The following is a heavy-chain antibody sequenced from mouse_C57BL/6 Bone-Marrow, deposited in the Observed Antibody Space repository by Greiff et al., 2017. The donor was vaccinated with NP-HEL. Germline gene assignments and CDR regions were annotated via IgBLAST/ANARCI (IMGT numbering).Heavy chain of an antibody. CDR1: GFNIKDDY. CDR3: TPDGYPDY. D-gene: IGHD2-3*01. CDR2: LDPENGDT. J-gene: IGHJ2*01. Sequence: EVQLQQSGAELVRPGASVKLSCTASGFNIKDDYMHWVKQRPEQGLEWIGWLDPENGDTEYASKFQGKATITADTSSNTAYLQLSSLTSEDTAVYYCTPDGYPDYWGQGTTLTVSS. V-gene: IGHV14-4*01.